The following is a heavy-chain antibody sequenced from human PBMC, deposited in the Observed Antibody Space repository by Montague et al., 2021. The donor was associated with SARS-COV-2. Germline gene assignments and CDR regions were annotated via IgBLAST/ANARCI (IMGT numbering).Heavy chain of an antibody. J-gene: IGHJ6*02. CDR2: IYHSGTT. V-gene: IGHV4-59*01. CDR1: GGSINSFY. Sequence: SETLSLTCIVSGGSINSFYWSWIRQPPGKGLEWIGYIYHSGTTHYSPSLKSRVAISLDTSKNQFSLTLNSVTAADTAVYYCARSRGRLQWPYYDYYGMDVWGQGTTVTVSS. CDR3: ARSRGRLQWPYYDYYGMDV. D-gene: IGHD6-19*01.